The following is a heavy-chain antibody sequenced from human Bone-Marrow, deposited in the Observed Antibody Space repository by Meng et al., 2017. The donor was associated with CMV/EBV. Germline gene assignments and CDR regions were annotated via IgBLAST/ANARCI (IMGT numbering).Heavy chain of an antibody. D-gene: IGHD3-10*01. CDR2: IRYDGSNK. J-gene: IGHJ4*02. CDR3: AKDYYYGSGSYYYFYC. Sequence: GESLKISCAASGFTFSSYGMHWVRQAPGKGLEWVAFIRYDGSNKYYADSVTGRFTISRDTSKNTLYLQMNSLRAEDTAVYYCAKDYYYGSGSYYYFYCWGKGTMVTV. V-gene: IGHV3-30*02. CDR1: GFTFSSYG.